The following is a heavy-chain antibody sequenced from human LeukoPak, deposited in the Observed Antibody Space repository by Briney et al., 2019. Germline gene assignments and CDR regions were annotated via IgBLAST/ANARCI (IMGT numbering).Heavy chain of an antibody. CDR2: INHSGST. CDR3: ARVVVVPAARSPFDY. J-gene: IGHJ4*02. D-gene: IGHD2-2*01. CDR1: GGSISSGGYY. V-gene: IGHV4-30-2*01. Sequence: PSQTLSLTCTVSGGSISSGGYYWSWIRQPPGKGLEWIGEINHSGSTNYNPSLKSRVTISVDTSKNQFSLKLSSVTAADTAVYYCARVVVVPAARSPFDYWGQGTLVTVSS.